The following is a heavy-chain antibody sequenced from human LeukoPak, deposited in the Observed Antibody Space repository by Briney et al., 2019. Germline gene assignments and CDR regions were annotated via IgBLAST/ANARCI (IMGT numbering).Heavy chain of an antibody. V-gene: IGHV4-59*01. D-gene: IGHD3-22*01. CDR3: ARAEGVDYYDSSGYYYVVSGFDY. CDR2: IYYSGST. Sequence: GSLRLSCAASGFRFDSKWMSWIRQPPGKGLEWIGYIYYSGSTNYNPSLKSRVTISVDTSKNQFSLKLSSVTAADTAVYYCARAEGVDYYDSSGYYYVVSGFDYWGQGTLVTVSS. J-gene: IGHJ4*02. CDR1: GFRFDSKW.